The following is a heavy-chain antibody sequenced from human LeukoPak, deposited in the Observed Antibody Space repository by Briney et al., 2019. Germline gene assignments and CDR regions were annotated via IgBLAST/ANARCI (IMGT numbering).Heavy chain of an antibody. J-gene: IGHJ4*02. CDR2: ISSSSSDI. CDR3: ARAILYPYYFDY. Sequence: PGGSLRLSCVASGFTLSDYTMNWVRQAPGKGLEWVSSISSSSSDIYYADSVKGRFTISRDNAKKSLSLQMNSLRAEDTAVYYCARAILYPYYFDYWGQGTLVTVSS. D-gene: IGHD2-8*01. V-gene: IGHV3-21*01. CDR1: GFTLSDYT.